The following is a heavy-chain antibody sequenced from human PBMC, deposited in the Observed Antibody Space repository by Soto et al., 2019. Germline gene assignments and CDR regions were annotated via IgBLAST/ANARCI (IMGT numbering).Heavy chain of an antibody. CDR3: EKDNDLNP. Sequence: QVQLVESGGGVVQPGRSLRLSCAASGFTFSNYGMHWVREAPGKGLEWVAVISYDGGNQNYADSVKGRFIISRDNSKNTLYLQMNSLRPEDTDMYYCEKDNDLNPWGQGTLVTVSS. V-gene: IGHV3-30*18. D-gene: IGHD1-1*01. CDR1: GFTFSNYG. CDR2: ISYDGGNQ. J-gene: IGHJ5*02.